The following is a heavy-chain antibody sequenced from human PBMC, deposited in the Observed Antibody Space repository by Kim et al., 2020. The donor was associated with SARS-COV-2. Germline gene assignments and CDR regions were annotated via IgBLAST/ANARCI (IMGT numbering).Heavy chain of an antibody. Sequence: LKGRVTISVDTSKNQFSLKLSSETAADTAVYYCARGFSGYSYYYYYGMDVWSQGTTVTVSS. V-gene: IGHV4-34*01. D-gene: IGHD3-22*01. J-gene: IGHJ6*02. CDR3: ARGFSGYSYYYYYGMDV.